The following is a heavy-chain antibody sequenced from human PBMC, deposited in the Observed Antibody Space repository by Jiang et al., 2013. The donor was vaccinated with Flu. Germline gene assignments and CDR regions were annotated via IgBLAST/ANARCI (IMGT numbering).Heavy chain of an antibody. D-gene: IGHD6-19*01. Sequence: VKKPGESLKISCKGSGYSFTSYWIGWVRQMPGKGLEWMGIIYPGDSDTRYSPSFQGQVTISADKSISTAYLQWSSLKASDTAMYYCASCLAVAGTVDAFDIWGQGTMVTVSS. CDR3: ASCLAVAGTVDAFDI. CDR2: IYPGDSDT. V-gene: IGHV5-51*01. J-gene: IGHJ3*02. CDR1: GYSFTSYW.